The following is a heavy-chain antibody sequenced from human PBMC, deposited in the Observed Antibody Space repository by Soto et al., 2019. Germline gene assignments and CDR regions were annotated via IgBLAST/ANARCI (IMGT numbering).Heavy chain of an antibody. CDR3: ASNTRVTEHFDY. Sequence: GGSLRLSCEASGFTFSSYAMSWVRQAPGKGLEWVSAISGSGGRTYYAESVKGRFAISRDNSKNTLYLQMNSLRAEYTAVYYCASNTRVTEHFDYWGQGTLVTVSS. J-gene: IGHJ4*02. D-gene: IGHD2-21*02. CDR1: GFTFSSYA. V-gene: IGHV3-23*01. CDR2: ISGSGGRT.